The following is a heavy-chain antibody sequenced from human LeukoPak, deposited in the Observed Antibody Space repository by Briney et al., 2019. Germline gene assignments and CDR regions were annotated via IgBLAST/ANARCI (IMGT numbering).Heavy chain of an antibody. J-gene: IGHJ4*02. CDR3: ARELLSGDPSIGN. Sequence: PSETLSLTCAVYGGSFSDYNWNWVRQPPGKGLEWIGEINHSGATNYNPSLKSRVIISVDTSKNQFSLKLSSVTAADTAVYYCARELLSGDPSIGNWGQGTLVTVSS. CDR2: INHSGAT. V-gene: IGHV4-34*01. D-gene: IGHD7-27*01. CDR1: GGSFSDYN.